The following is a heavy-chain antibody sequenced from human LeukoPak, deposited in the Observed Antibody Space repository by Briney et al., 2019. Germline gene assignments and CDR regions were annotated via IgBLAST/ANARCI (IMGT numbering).Heavy chain of an antibody. J-gene: IGHJ4*02. CDR2: INHSGST. CDR3: ARSGPGYCSSTSCRPFDY. CDR1: GGSFSGYY. V-gene: IGHV4-34*01. Sequence: SETLSLTCAVYGGSFSGYYWSWIRRPPGKGLEWIGEINHSGSTNYNPSLKSRVTISVDTSKNQFSLKLSSVTAADTAVYYCARSGPGYCSSTSCRPFDYWGQGTLVTVSS. D-gene: IGHD2-2*01.